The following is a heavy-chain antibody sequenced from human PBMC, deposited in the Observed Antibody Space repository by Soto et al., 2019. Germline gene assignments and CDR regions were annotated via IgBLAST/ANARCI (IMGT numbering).Heavy chain of an antibody. V-gene: IGHV3-30*18. Sequence: QVQLVESGGGVVQPGRSLRLSCAASGFTFSSYGMHWVRQAPGKGLEWVAVISHDGSNKYYADSVKGRFTISRDNSKNTLYLQMNSLRAEDTAVYYCAKPYDFWSGYYVYWGEGTMVTVSS. CDR3: AKPYDFWSGYYVY. CDR1: GFTFSSYG. J-gene: IGHJ4*02. CDR2: ISHDGSNK. D-gene: IGHD3-3*01.